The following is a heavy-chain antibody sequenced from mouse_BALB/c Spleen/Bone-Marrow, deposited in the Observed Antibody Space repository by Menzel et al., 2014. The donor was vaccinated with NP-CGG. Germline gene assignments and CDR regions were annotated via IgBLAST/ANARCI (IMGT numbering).Heavy chain of an antibody. Sequence: EVQLQQSGPELVKPGASVKTSCKTSGYTFTEYTMHWVKQSHVKSLEWIGGINPNNGGTSYNQKFKGKATWTVDKSSSTAYMELRSLTSEDSAVYYCARGWLLRHYFDYWGQGTTLTVSS. D-gene: IGHD2-3*01. J-gene: IGHJ2*01. V-gene: IGHV1-26*01. CDR1: GYTFTEYT. CDR2: INPNNGGT. CDR3: ARGWLLRHYFDY.